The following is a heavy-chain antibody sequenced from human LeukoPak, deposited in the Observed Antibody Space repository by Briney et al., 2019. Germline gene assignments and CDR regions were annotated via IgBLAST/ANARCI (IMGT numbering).Heavy chain of an antibody. V-gene: IGHV3-30*03. CDR3: ARGEGWHCSGSDCFTHWFDP. CDR2: ISYDGSNK. CDR1: GFIFSTYS. Sequence: PGGSLRLSCAASGFIFSTYSMNWVRQAPGKGLEWVAVISYDGSNKYYADSVKGRFTISRDNSKNTLYLQMNSLRAEDTAVYYCARGEGWHCSGSDCFTHWFDPWGQGALVTVSS. D-gene: IGHD2-2*02. J-gene: IGHJ5*02.